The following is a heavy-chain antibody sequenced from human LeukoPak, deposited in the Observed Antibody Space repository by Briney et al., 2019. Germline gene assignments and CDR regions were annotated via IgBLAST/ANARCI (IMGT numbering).Heavy chain of an antibody. CDR1: GGSFSGYY. J-gene: IGHJ5*02. Sequence: SETLSLTCAVYGGSFSGYYWSWIRQPPGKGLEWIGEINHSGSTNYNPSLKSRVTISVDTSKNQFSLKLSSVTAADTAVYYCARPHRLVKANWFDPWGQGTLVTVSS. D-gene: IGHD6-19*01. CDR3: ARPHRLVKANWFDP. CDR2: INHSGST. V-gene: IGHV4-34*01.